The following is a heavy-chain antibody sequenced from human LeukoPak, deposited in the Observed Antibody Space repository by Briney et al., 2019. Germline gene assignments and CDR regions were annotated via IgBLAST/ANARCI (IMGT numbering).Heavy chain of an antibody. CDR2: ISGSGGST. D-gene: IGHD2-15*01. J-gene: IGHJ3*02. V-gene: IGHV3-23*01. Sequence: GGSLRLSCAASGFTFSSYAMGWVRQAPGKGLEWVSAISGSGGSTYYADSVKGRFTISRDNSKNTLYLQMNSLRAEDTAVYYCAKGGYCSGGSCQHDAFDIWGQGTMVTVSS. CDR1: GFTFSSYA. CDR3: AKGGYCSGGSCQHDAFDI.